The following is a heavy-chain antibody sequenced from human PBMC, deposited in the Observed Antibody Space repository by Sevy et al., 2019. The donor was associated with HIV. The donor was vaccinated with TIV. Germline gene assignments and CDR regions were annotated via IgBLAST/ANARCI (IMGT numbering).Heavy chain of an antibody. CDR3: ARGGGMRSYYYYYMDV. CDR1: GGTLSNYA. V-gene: IGHV1-69*13. D-gene: IGHD3-16*01. Sequence: ASVNVSCKASGGTLSNYAISWVRQAPGQGLEWMGGIIPIFGAASYAQKFQGRVTITADESTSTVYMELSSLRSEDTAVYYCARGGGMRSYYYYYMDVWGKGTTVTVSS. CDR2: IIPIFGAA. J-gene: IGHJ6*03.